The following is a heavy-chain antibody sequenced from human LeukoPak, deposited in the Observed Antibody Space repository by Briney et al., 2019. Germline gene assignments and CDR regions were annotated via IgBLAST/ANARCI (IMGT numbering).Heavy chain of an antibody. CDR1: GFTFSNAW. Sequence: GGCLRLSCAASGFTFSNAWMSWVRQAPGKGLEWVGCIRSKTDGGTTDYGAPVKGRFTISRDDSKNTLYLQMNSLKTEDTAVYYCTTMGYSSSWYGRDYYYYGMDVWGQGTTVTVSS. CDR2: IRSKTDGGTT. J-gene: IGHJ6*02. CDR3: TTMGYSSSWYGRDYYYYGMDV. D-gene: IGHD6-13*01. V-gene: IGHV3-15*01.